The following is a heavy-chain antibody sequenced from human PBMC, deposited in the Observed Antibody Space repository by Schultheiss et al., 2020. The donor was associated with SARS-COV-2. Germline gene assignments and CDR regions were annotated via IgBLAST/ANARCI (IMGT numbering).Heavy chain of an antibody. CDR1: GYTFTSYG. V-gene: IGHV1-8*02. CDR3: ARERGQRGAFDI. CDR2: MNPNSGNT. Sequence: ASVKVSCKASGYTFTSYGINWVRQATGQGLEWMGWMNPNSGNTGYAQKFQGRVTMTRNTSISTAYMELSSLRSDDTAVYYCARERGQRGAFDIWGQGTMVTVSS. D-gene: IGHD5-24*01. J-gene: IGHJ3*02.